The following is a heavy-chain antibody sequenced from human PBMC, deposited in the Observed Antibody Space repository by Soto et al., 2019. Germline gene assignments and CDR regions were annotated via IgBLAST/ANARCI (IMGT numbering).Heavy chain of an antibody. CDR1: GGTFSSYA. J-gene: IGHJ4*02. V-gene: IGHV1-69*04. CDR3: AMEYCSSTSCYRDY. D-gene: IGHD2-2*02. Sequence: SVKVSCKASGGTFSSYAISLVRQAPGQGLEWMGRIIPILGIANYAQKFQGRVTITADKSTSTAYMELSSLRSEDTAVYYCAMEYCSSTSCYRDYWGQGTLVTVSS. CDR2: IIPILGIA.